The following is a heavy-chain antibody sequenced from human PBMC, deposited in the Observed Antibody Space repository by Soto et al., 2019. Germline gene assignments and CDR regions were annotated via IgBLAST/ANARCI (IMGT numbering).Heavy chain of an antibody. CDR2: ISGSGGST. CDR1: GFTFSSYA. J-gene: IGHJ4*02. V-gene: IGHV3-23*01. D-gene: IGHD4-17*01. CDR3: VGDGDYGGPYYFDY. Sequence: EVQLLESGGGLVQPGGSLRLSCAASGFTFSSYAMSWVRQAPGKGLEWVSAISGSGGSTYYADSVKGRFTISRDNSKNTLYLQMNSLRAEDTAVYYWVGDGDYGGPYYFDYWGQGTLVTVSS.